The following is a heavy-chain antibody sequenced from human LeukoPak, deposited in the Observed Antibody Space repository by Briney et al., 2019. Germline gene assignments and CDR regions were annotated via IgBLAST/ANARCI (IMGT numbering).Heavy chain of an antibody. CDR2: VYYSGST. V-gene: IGHV4-59*01. Sequence: SETLSLTCTVSGGSISSYYWSWIRQPPGKGLEWIGYVYYSGSTNYNPSLKSRVTISVDTSKNQFSLKLSSVTAADTAVYYCARGDLAPTYFDYWGQGTLVTVSS. D-gene: IGHD2-15*01. CDR1: GGSISSYY. CDR3: ARGDLAPTYFDY. J-gene: IGHJ4*02.